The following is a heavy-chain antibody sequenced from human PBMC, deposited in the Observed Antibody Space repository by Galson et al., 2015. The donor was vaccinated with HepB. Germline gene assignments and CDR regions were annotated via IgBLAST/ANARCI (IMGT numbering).Heavy chain of an antibody. Sequence: SVKVSCKASGYTFNSYGISWVRQAPGQGLEWMGWISVDNGNTNYAQKLQGRVTMTTDTSTSTAYMELRSLRSDDTAVYYCASSEPAMAINFDYWGQGTLVTVSS. CDR3: ASSEPAMAINFDY. CDR1: GYTFNSYG. J-gene: IGHJ4*02. V-gene: IGHV1-18*01. CDR2: ISVDNGNT. D-gene: IGHD5-18*01.